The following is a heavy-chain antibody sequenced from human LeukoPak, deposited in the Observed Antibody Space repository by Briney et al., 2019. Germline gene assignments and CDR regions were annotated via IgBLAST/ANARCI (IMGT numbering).Heavy chain of an antibody. CDR2: IYSDNT. V-gene: IGHV3-53*01. D-gene: IGHD3-22*01. CDR1: GFTVSSNS. J-gene: IGHJ4*02. CDR3: ARGHFYDSSLGY. Sequence: GGSLRLSCTVSGFTVSSNSMSWVRQAPGKGLEWVSFIYSDNTHYSDSVKGRFTISRDNSKNTLYLQMNSLRAEDTAAYYCARGHFYDSSLGYWGQGTLVTISS.